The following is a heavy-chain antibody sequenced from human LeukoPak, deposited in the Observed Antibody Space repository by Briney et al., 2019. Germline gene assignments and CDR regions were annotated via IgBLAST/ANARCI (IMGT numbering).Heavy chain of an antibody. CDR1: GFTFSNYE. V-gene: IGHV3-48*03. CDR3: ARRLDSSGGCLDY. CDR2: ISNGGSTI. J-gene: IGHJ4*02. D-gene: IGHD3-22*01. Sequence: PGGSLRLSCAASGFTFSNYEMNWVRQAPGKGLEWVSYISNGGSTIYYADSVKGRFTISRDNAKNSLYLQMNSLRAEDTAVYYCARRLDSSGGCLDYWAREPWSPSPQ.